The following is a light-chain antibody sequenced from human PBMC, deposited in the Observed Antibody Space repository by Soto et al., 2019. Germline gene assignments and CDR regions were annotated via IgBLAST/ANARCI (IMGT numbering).Light chain of an antibody. CDR1: SSNIGAGYD. Sequence: QSVLTQTPSVSGAPGQKITMSCTGSSSNIGAGYDVHWYQQVPGAAPRLLIYADNNRPSGVPDRFSGSKSGTSASLAISGLRSEDEADYYCAAWDDSLRGHWVFGGGTKLTVL. J-gene: IGLJ3*02. V-gene: IGLV1-40*01. CDR2: ADN. CDR3: AAWDDSLRGHWV.